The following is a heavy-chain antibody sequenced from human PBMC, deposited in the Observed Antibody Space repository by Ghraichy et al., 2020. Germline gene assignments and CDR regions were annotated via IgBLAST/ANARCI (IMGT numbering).Heavy chain of an antibody. CDR3: ARRLSNSDFDY. CDR2: ISSSSSTI. V-gene: IGHV3-48*01. D-gene: IGHD4-11*01. CDR1: GFTFSSYS. Sequence: GSLRLSCAASGFTFSSYSMNWVRQAPGKGLEWVSYISSSSSTIYYADSVKGRFTISRDNAKNSLYLQMNSLRAEDTAVYYCARRLSNSDFDYWGQGTLVTVSS. J-gene: IGHJ4*02.